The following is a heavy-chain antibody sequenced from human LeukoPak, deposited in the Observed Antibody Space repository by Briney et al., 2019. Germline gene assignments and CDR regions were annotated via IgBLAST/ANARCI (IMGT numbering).Heavy chain of an antibody. Sequence: SETLSLTCTVSGGSISSSSYYWGWIRQPPGKGLEWIGGVYYSGSTYHNPSLKSRVTISVDTSKNQFSLKLSSVTAADTAVYYCARHQRVGATPFDIWGQGTMVTVSS. CDR1: GGSISSSSYY. J-gene: IGHJ3*02. V-gene: IGHV4-39*01. CDR2: VYYSGST. CDR3: ARHQRVGATPFDI. D-gene: IGHD1-26*01.